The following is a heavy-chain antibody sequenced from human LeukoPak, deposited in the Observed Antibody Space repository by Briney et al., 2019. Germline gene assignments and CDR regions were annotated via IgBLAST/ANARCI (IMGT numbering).Heavy chain of an antibody. Sequence: SVKVSCKASGYTFTSYAISWVRQAPGQGLEWMGGIIPIFGTANYAQKFQGRVTITTDESTSTAYMELSSLRSEDTAVYYCARSRGPAAIPVGWFDPWGQGTLVTVSS. CDR2: IIPIFGTA. V-gene: IGHV1-69*05. J-gene: IGHJ5*02. CDR3: ARSRGPAAIPVGWFDP. D-gene: IGHD2-2*02. CDR1: GYTFTSYA.